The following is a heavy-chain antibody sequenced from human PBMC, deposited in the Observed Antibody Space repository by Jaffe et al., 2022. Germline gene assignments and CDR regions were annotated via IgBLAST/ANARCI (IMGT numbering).Heavy chain of an antibody. J-gene: IGHJ2*01. Sequence: EVQLLESGGGLVQPGGSLRLSCAASGFTFSSYGMSWVRQAPGKGLEWVSAISGSGRSTYYADSVKGRFTISRDNSKNTLYLQMNSLRAEDTAVYYCAKDYDYIWGSYRYWYFDLWGRGTLVTVSS. CDR2: ISGSGRST. CDR3: AKDYDYIWGSYRYWYFDL. V-gene: IGHV3-23*01. CDR1: GFTFSSYG. D-gene: IGHD3-16*02.